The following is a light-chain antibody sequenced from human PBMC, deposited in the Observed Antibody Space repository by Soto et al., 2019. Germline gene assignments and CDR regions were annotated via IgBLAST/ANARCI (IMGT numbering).Light chain of an antibody. CDR3: SSYTSSSTLV. J-gene: IGLJ1*01. V-gene: IGLV2-14*01. CDR1: SSDVGGYNY. Sequence: QSVLTQPASVSGSPGQSITISCTGTSSDVGGYNYVSWYQQHPGKAPKLMIYEVSNRPSGVSNRFSGSKSGNTASLTISGLQAGDEADYYCSSYTSSSTLVFGTGTKVTVL. CDR2: EVS.